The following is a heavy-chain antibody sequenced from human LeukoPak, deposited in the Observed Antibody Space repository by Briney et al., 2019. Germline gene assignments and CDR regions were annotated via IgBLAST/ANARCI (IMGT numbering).Heavy chain of an antibody. CDR1: GYTFTSYA. D-gene: IGHD6-19*01. V-gene: IGHV1-3*01. CDR3: ARARSRSGWYYFDY. J-gene: IGHJ4*02. CDR2: INAGNGNT. Sequence: ASVKVSCKASGYTFTSYAMHWVRQAPGQRLEWMGWINAGNGNTKYSQKFQGRVTITRDTSASTAYIELSSLRSEDTAVYYCARARSRSGWYYFDYWGQGTLVTVSS.